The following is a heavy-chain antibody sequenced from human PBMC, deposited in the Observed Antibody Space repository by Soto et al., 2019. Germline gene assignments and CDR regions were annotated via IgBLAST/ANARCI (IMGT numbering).Heavy chain of an antibody. CDR2: ISSSGSTT. V-gene: IGHV3-48*01. CDR1: GFTFSSYS. J-gene: IGHJ4*02. D-gene: IGHD2-15*01. CDR3: ARGLGVAGYCSGGTCYATLY. Sequence: GGSLRLSCAASGFTFSSYSINWVRQAPGKGLEWLSYISSSGSTTYYADSVKGRFTISRDNAKNSVYLQMNSLRAEDTAMYYCARGLGVAGYCSGGTCYATLYWGQGTLVTVSS.